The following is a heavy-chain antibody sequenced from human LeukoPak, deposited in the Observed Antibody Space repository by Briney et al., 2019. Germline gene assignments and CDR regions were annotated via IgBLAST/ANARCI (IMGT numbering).Heavy chain of an antibody. D-gene: IGHD1-26*01. CDR3: ARLEVGATTGFDY. V-gene: IGHV4-39*07. CDR1: GGSISSTSYY. Sequence: SETLSLTCTVSGGSISSTSYYWGWIRQPPGKGLEWIGSFYYSGTTYYNPSLKSRVTISLDASKNQFSLKLSSVTAADTAVYYCARLEVGATTGFDYWGQGTLVTVSS. CDR2: FYYSGTT. J-gene: IGHJ4*02.